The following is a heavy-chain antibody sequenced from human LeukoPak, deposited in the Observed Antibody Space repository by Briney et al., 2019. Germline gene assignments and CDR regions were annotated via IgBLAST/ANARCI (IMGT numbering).Heavy chain of an antibody. V-gene: IGHV3-23*01. J-gene: IGHJ6*03. D-gene: IGHD2-2*01. Sequence: PGRSLRLSCAASGFTFSSYAMSWVRQAPGKGLEWVSAISGSGGSTYYADSVKGRFTISRDNPKNTLYLQMNSLRAEDTAVYYCAKVKYQLLRSNYYYYMDVWGKGTTVTVSS. CDR3: AKVKYQLLRSNYYYYMDV. CDR1: GFTFSSYA. CDR2: ISGSGGST.